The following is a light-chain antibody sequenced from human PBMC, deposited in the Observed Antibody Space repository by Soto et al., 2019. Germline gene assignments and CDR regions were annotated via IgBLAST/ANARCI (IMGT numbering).Light chain of an antibody. Sequence: EIVMTQSPATLSVSPGERATLSCRASQSVSSNLAWYQQKPGQAPSLLIYGASTRATGIPARFSGSGSGTEFPLTISSLQSEDFAVYYWQQYNNWPPWTLGQGTKVEIK. CDR3: QQYNNWPPWT. J-gene: IGKJ1*01. CDR2: GAS. CDR1: QSVSSN. V-gene: IGKV3-15*01.